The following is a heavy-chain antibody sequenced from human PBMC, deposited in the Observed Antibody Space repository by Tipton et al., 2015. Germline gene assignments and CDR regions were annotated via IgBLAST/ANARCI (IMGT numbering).Heavy chain of an antibody. D-gene: IGHD3-9*01. CDR1: GDSVSSSSHY. Sequence: TLSLTCSVSGDSVSSSSHYWGWIRQPPGKGPEWIGSTYYTGATYYNPSLQSRVTVSLDTSKNQFSLRVRSVTAADTAVYYCACQDYDILTRDYQTVDYWGQGTLVTVSS. CDR3: ACQDYDILTRDYQTVDY. V-gene: IGHV4-39*01. J-gene: IGHJ4*02. CDR2: TYYTGAT.